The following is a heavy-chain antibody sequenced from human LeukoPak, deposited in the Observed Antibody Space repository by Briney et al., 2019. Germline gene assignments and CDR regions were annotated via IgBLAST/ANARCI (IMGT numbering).Heavy chain of an antibody. CDR3: ARGGGLGYCSSTSCYPLDY. V-gene: IGHV1-18*04. J-gene: IGHJ4*02. Sequence: ASVKVSCKASGYTFTSYYMHWVRQAPGQGLEWMGWISAYNGNTNYAQKLQGRVTMTTDTSTSTAYMELRSLRSDDTAVYYCARGGGLGYCSSTSCYPLDYWGQGTLVTVSS. D-gene: IGHD2-2*01. CDR1: GYTFTSYY. CDR2: ISAYNGNT.